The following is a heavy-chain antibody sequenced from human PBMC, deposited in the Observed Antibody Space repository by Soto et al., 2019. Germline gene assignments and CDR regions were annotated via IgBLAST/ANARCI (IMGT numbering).Heavy chain of an antibody. CDR1: GGSISSYY. V-gene: IGHV4-59*01. D-gene: IGHD6-25*01. CDR2: IYYSGRN. CDR3: ARVAAGVDP. Sequence: SETLSLTCTVSGGSISSYYWSWIRQPPGKGLEWIGYIYYSGRNNYNPSLKSRVTRSVDTSKNQFSLKLSSVTAAHTAEYYCARVAAGVDPWGQGTLVTSPQ. J-gene: IGHJ5*02.